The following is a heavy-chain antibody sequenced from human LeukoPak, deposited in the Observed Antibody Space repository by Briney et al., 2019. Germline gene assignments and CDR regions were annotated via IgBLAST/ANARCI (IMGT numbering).Heavy chain of an antibody. V-gene: IGHV3-74*01. CDR3: TKNSDTSIYLRWFDP. CDR1: GFTFSSYW. CDR2: ISSDGSTT. J-gene: IGHJ5*02. D-gene: IGHD3-22*01. Sequence: GGSLRLSCAASGFTFSSYWMHWVRQAPGKGLVWVSRISSDGSTTNYADSVKGRFTISRDNAKNTPYLQMNSLRAEDTAVYYCTKNSDTSIYLRWFDPWGQGTLVTVSS.